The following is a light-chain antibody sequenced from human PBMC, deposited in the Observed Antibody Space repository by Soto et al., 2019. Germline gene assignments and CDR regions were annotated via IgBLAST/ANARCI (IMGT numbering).Light chain of an antibody. V-gene: IGLV1-40*01. Sequence: QSVLTQPPSVSGAPGQRVTISCTGSSSNIGAGYDVHWYQQLPGAAPKLLIYGNSNRPSGVPDRFSGSKSGTSASLAITGLQAEDEADYYCSSSTSSNTLDVVFGGGTKLTVL. CDR1: SSNIGAGYD. CDR3: SSSTSSNTLDVV. J-gene: IGLJ2*01. CDR2: GNS.